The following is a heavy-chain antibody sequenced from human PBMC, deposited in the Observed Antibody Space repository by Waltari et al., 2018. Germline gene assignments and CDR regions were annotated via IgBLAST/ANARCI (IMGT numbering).Heavy chain of an antibody. V-gene: IGHV3-23*04. Sequence: EVQLVESGGGLVQPGGSLRLSCAASGFTFSSYAMSWVRQAPGKGLEWVSAIRGSGGSTYYAESVKGRFTISRDNSKNTLYLQMNSLRAEDTAVYYCATIFGVVIRRGAFDIWGQGTMVTVSS. CDR2: IRGSGGST. D-gene: IGHD3-3*01. CDR3: ATIFGVVIRRGAFDI. CDR1: GFTFSSYA. J-gene: IGHJ3*02.